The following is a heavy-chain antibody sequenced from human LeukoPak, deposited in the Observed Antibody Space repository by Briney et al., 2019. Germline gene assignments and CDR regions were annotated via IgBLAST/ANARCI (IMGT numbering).Heavy chain of an antibody. J-gene: IGHJ4*02. CDR3: AKDFPHDSSGHDY. D-gene: IGHD3-22*01. CDR2: MSGSGDNT. CDR1: GFTFSSFA. V-gene: IGHV3-23*01. Sequence: PGGSLRLSCAGSGFTFSSFAMSWVRQAPGKGLEWVSAMSGSGDNTYYADSVKGRFTISRDNSKNTLYLQMNSLGAEDTAVYYCAKDFPHDSSGHDYWDQGTLVTVSS.